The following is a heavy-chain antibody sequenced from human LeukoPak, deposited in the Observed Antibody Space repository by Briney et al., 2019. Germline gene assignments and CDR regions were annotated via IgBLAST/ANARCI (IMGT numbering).Heavy chain of an antibody. J-gene: IGHJ4*02. CDR2: ISYDGSNK. Sequence: GGSLRLSCAASGFTFSSYAMHWVRQAPGKGLEWVAVISYDGSNKYYADSVKGRFTISRDNSKNTLYLQMNSLRAEDTAVYYCARDGCSGGSCSWLDYWGQGTLVTVSS. V-gene: IGHV3-30*04. D-gene: IGHD2-15*01. CDR1: GFTFSSYA. CDR3: ARDGCSGGSCSWLDY.